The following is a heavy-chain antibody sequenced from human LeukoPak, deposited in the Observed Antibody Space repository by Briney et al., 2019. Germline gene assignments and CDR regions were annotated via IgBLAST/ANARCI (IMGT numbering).Heavy chain of an antibody. Sequence: GGSLRLSCAASGFTFSSYAMSWVRQAPGNGLEWVSIISGSGGSTYYADSVKGRFTISRDNSKNTLYLQMNTLRADDTAVYYCAKDQNYGSGSSYYGMDVWGQGTTVTVSS. CDR1: GFTFSSYA. CDR3: AKDQNYGSGSSYYGMDV. CDR2: ISGSGGST. V-gene: IGHV3-23*01. J-gene: IGHJ6*02. D-gene: IGHD3-10*01.